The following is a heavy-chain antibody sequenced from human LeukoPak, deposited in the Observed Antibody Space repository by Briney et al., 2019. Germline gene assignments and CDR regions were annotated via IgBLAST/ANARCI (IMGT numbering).Heavy chain of an antibody. Sequence: PSETLPLTCAVYGGSFSGYYWSWIRQPPGKGLEWIGEINHSGSTNYNPSLKSRVTISVDTSKNQFSLKLSSVTAADTAVYYCARGRSTTVTTWYYFDYWGQGTLVTVSS. D-gene: IGHD4-17*01. CDR2: INHSGST. CDR1: GGSFSGYY. CDR3: ARGRSTTVTTWYYFDY. J-gene: IGHJ4*02. V-gene: IGHV4-34*01.